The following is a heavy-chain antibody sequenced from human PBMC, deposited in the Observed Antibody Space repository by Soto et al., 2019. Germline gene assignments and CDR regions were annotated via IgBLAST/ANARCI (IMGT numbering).Heavy chain of an antibody. CDR3: AALSVSLSGPYGIHV. V-gene: IGHV4-39*01. J-gene: IGHJ6*02. D-gene: IGHD3-3*02. CDR2: MFYSGLT. Sequence: SQTLSLPCSVSGYCLTSRDYYWAGFRQPPGKGLEWIGSMFYSGLTSDSPSLKSRVTRSVDTSKNQCSGRLNSVTAADTAVYYCAALSVSLSGPYGIHVWGQGTTVTVAS. CDR1: GYCLTSRDYY.